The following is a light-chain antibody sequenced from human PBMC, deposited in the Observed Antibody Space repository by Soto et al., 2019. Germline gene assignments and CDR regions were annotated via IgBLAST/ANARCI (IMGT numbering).Light chain of an antibody. Sequence: QSVLTQPASVSGSPGQSITISCTGTSSDVGGYNYVSWYQQHPGKAPKLMIYDVSNRPSGVSNRFSGSKSGNTASLTISGLQAEDEADYYCSSYTSSSIYVFGTGTKLTGL. CDR2: DVS. CDR1: SSDVGGYNY. CDR3: SSYTSSSIYV. J-gene: IGLJ1*01. V-gene: IGLV2-14*01.